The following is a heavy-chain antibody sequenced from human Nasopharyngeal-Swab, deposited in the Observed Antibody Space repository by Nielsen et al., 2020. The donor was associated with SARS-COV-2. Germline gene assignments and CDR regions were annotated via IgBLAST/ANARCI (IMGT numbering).Heavy chain of an antibody. CDR1: QFTFSNAW. V-gene: IGHV3-15*01. Sequence: GGSLRLSCEASQFTFSNAWMNWVRQALGKGLEWVGLIKSKTEGDTTDYAAPVKGRFSISRDDSENTLYLQMNSLKTEDTAVYYCTPLTTVLVHNDYWGQGALVTVSS. D-gene: IGHD4-17*01. CDR2: IKSKTEGDTT. CDR3: TPLTTVLVHNDY. J-gene: IGHJ4*02.